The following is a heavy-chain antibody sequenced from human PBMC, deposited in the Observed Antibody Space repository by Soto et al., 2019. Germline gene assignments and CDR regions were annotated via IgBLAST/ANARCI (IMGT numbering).Heavy chain of an antibody. J-gene: IGHJ4*02. V-gene: IGHV4-4*02. CDR2: IYHSGTT. Sequence: PSETLSLTCTVSGGSISSNWWTWVRQPPGKGLEWIGEIYHSGTTNYNPSLESRVSISLDKSQNQFSLIVNSVTAADTAMYYCARSPRYWGQGTLVTVS. D-gene: IGHD2-15*01. CDR1: GGSISSNW. CDR3: ARSPRY.